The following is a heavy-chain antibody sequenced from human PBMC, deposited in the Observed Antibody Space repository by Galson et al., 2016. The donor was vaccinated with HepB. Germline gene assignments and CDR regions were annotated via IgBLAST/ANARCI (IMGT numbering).Heavy chain of an antibody. D-gene: IGHD5-18*01. V-gene: IGHV3-74*01. CDR3: ARGRYSYGLSGYFDY. J-gene: IGHJ4*02. CDR2: INSDGSRT. Sequence: SLRLSCAASGFTFSSYWMHWVRQAPGKGLVWVSRINSDGSRTNYADSVKGRFTISRDNAKNTLYLQMNSLRAEDTAVYYCARGRYSYGLSGYFDYWGQGTLVTVSS. CDR1: GFTFSSYW.